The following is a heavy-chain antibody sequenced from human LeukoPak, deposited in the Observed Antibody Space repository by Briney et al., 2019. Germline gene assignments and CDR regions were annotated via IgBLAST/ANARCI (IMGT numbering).Heavy chain of an antibody. CDR1: GFTFSSYA. CDR2: ISITVGGT. D-gene: IGHD1-26*01. CDR3: AKRSHMLGATNPNYYFDH. J-gene: IGHJ4*02. V-gene: IGHV3-23*01. Sequence: GGSLRLSCAASGFTFSSYAMSWVRQAPGKGLEWVSAISITVGGTYYADSVKGRFTISRDNSKNTLCLQMNSLSAEDTAVYYCAKRSHMLGATNPNYYFDHWGQGTLVTVSS.